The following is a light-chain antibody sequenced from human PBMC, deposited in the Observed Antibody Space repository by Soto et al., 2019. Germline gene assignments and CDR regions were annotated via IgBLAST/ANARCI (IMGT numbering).Light chain of an antibody. CDR1: QGISTY. J-gene: IGKJ2*01. CDR2: DAS. CDR3: QQSYSTPYT. Sequence: DIQMTQSPSSLSASVGDRVTITCRASQGISTYLSWYQQRQGNPPKLLIYDASNLLSGVPSRFSGSGSGTDFTLTISSLQPEDFAPYYCQQSYSTPYTFGQGTKLETK. V-gene: IGKV1-39*01.